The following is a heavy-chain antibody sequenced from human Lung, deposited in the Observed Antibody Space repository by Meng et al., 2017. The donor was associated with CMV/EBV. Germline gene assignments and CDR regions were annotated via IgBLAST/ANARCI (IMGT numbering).Heavy chain of an antibody. CDR3: ATQESRDGHNPY. D-gene: IGHD5-24*01. V-gene: IGHV4-4*02. CDR2: MYHSGTT. CDR1: GGSISSSYW. J-gene: IGHJ4*02. Sequence: HLQEPGPGLVKPSGTLSLTCVVAGGSISSSYWWTWVRQSPGKGLEWIGEMYHSGTTNYNPSLKSRVTISMGKSNNQLSLKLNSVTAADTAVYYCATQESRDGHNPYWGQGTLVTVSS.